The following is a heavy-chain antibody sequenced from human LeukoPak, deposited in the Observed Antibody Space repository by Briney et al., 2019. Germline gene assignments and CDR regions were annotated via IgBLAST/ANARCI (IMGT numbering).Heavy chain of an antibody. CDR3: ARSMIVVVAIDY. J-gene: IGHJ4*02. D-gene: IGHD3-22*01. CDR2: ISSSSSYI. V-gene: IGHV3-21*01. Sequence: GGSLRLSCAASGFTFSSYCMNWVRQAPGKGLEWVSSISSSSSYIYYADSVKGRFTISRDNAKNSLYLQMNSLRAEDTAVYYCARSMIVVVAIDYWGQGTLVTVSS. CDR1: GFTFSSYC.